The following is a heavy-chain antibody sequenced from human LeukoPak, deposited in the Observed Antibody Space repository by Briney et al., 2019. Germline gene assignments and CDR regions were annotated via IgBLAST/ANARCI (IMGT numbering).Heavy chain of an antibody. J-gene: IGHJ4*02. V-gene: IGHV3-21*01. Sequence: GGSLRLSCAASGFTFSSYSMNWVRQAPGKGLEWVSSISSSSSYIYYADSVKGRFTISRDNAKNSLYLQMNSLRAEDTAVYYCARRGRAVRGAPFDYWGQGTLVTVSS. CDR1: GFTFSSYS. CDR2: ISSSSSYI. CDR3: ARRGRAVRGAPFDY. D-gene: IGHD3-10*01.